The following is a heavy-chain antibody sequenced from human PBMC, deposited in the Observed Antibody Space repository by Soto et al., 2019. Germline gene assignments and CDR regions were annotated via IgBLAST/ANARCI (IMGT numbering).Heavy chain of an antibody. V-gene: IGHV4-30-4*01. Sequence: SETLSLTCSISVAPISSDDYYWSWFRQPPGKGLEWIGYISYSGSTYYNPSLKSRITISVDTSKTQFSLILSSVTAADTAVFYCAREVNNYYGMDVWGQGTTVTVSS. CDR3: AREVNNYYGMDV. CDR1: VAPISSDDYY. J-gene: IGHJ6*02. CDR2: ISYSGST.